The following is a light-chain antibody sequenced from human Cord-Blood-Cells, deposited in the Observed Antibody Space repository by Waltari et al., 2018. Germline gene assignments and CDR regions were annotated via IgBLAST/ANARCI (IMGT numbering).Light chain of an antibody. V-gene: IGKV1-33*01. CDR3: QQYDNLPIT. Sequence: DIQMTQSPSSLSASVGDRVTITCQASQDISNYLNWYQPKPGKAPKLLIYDASNLETGVASRFSGSGSGTDFTFTISSLQPEDIVTYYCQQYDNLPITFGQGTRLEIK. CDR2: DAS. CDR1: QDISNY. J-gene: IGKJ5*01.